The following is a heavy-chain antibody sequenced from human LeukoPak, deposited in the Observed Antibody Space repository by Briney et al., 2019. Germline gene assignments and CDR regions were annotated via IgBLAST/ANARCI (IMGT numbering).Heavy chain of an antibody. CDR1: GYTFTSYG. J-gene: IGHJ4*02. Sequence: ASVKVSCKASGYTFTSYGISWVRQAPGQGLEWMGWISAYNGNTNYAQKLQGRVTMTTDTSTSTAYMELRSLRSDDTAVYYCAREPLYGAKANIFDYWGQGTLVTVSS. CDR3: AREPLYGAKANIFDY. V-gene: IGHV1-18*01. D-gene: IGHD4-17*01. CDR2: ISAYNGNT.